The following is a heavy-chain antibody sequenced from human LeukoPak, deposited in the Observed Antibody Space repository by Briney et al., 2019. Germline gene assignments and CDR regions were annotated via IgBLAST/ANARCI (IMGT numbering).Heavy chain of an antibody. CDR3: ARGMVRGVNESDAFDI. CDR2: ISSSSSYI. D-gene: IGHD3-10*01. J-gene: IGHJ3*02. CDR1: GFTFSSYS. Sequence: GGSLRLSCAASGFTFSSYSMNWVRQAPGKGLEWVSSISSSSSYIYYADSVKGRFTISRDNAKNSLYLQMNSLRAEDTAVYYCARGMVRGVNESDAFDIWGQGTMVTVSS. V-gene: IGHV3-21*01.